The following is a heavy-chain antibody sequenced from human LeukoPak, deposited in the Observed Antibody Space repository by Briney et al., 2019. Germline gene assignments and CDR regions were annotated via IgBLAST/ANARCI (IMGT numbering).Heavy chain of an antibody. Sequence: PGGSLRLSCAASGFTVSSNYMSWVRQAPGKGLEWVSAISGSGGSTYYADSVKGRFTISRDNSKNTLYLQMNSLRAEDTAVYYCAKGDNYYDSSGYDYWGQGTLVTVSS. CDR1: GFTVSSNY. J-gene: IGHJ4*02. CDR2: ISGSGGST. V-gene: IGHV3-23*01. CDR3: AKGDNYYDSSGYDY. D-gene: IGHD3-22*01.